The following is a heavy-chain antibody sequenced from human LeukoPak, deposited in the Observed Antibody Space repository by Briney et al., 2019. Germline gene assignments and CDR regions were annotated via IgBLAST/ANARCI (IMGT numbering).Heavy chain of an antibody. D-gene: IGHD6-13*01. V-gene: IGHV1-2*02. CDR2: INPNSGDT. Sequence: ASVKVSCKASGYTFTDYYIHWVRHAPGQGLGWMGWINPNSGDTNYAQKFQGRVTMTRDTSISTAYMELSRLRSDDTAVYYCARRIAAAGNDAFDIWGQGTMVTVSS. J-gene: IGHJ3*02. CDR1: GYTFTDYY. CDR3: ARRIAAAGNDAFDI.